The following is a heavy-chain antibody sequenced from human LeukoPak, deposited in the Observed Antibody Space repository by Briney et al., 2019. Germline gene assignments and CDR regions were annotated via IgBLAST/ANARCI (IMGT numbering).Heavy chain of an antibody. CDR2: ISSSGSTI. J-gene: IGHJ4*02. Sequence: GGSLRLSCAASGFTFSSYEMNWVRQAPGKGLEWVSYISSSGSTIYYAESVKGRFTISRDNAKNSLYLQMNSLRAEDTAVYYCARDDSYGLDYWGQGTLVTVSS. CDR3: ARDDSYGLDY. V-gene: IGHV3-48*03. D-gene: IGHD5-18*01. CDR1: GFTFSSYE.